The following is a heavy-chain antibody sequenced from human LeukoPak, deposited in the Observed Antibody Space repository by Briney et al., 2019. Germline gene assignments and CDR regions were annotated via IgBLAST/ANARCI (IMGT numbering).Heavy chain of an antibody. D-gene: IGHD5-18*01. V-gene: IGHV3-30-3*01. J-gene: IGHJ4*02. CDR2: ISYDGSNK. Sequence: PGRSLRLSCAASGFTFSSYAMHWVRQAPGKGLEWVAVISYDGSNKYYADSVKGRFTISRDNSKNTLYLQMNSLRAEDTAAYYCARDVNTDSYYFDYWGQGTLVTVSS. CDR1: GFTFSSYA. CDR3: ARDVNTDSYYFDY.